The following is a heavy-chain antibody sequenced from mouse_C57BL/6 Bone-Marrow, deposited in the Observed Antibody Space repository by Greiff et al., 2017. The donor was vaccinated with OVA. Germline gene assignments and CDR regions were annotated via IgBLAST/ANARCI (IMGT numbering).Heavy chain of an antibody. D-gene: IGHD1-1*01. J-gene: IGHJ1*03. CDR3: AVITTDWYFDV. Sequence: VQLQQPVAELVKPGASVKLSCKASGYTFTSYWMQWVKQRPGQGLEWIGEIDPSDSYTNYNQKFKGKATLTVDTSSSTAYMQLSSLTSEDSAVYYCAVITTDWYFDVWGTGTTVTVSS. CDR2: IDPSDSYT. V-gene: IGHV1-50*01. CDR1: GYTFTSYW.